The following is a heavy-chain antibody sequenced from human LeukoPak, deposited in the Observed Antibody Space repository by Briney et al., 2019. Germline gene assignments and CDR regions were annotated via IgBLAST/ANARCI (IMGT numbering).Heavy chain of an antibody. D-gene: IGHD2-2*01. J-gene: IGHJ6*02. CDR3: ARPSSSSPYGMDV. CDR2: IYYSGST. V-gene: IGHV4-39*01. Sequence: SETLSLTCTVSGGSISSSSYYWGWIRQPPGKGLEWIGSIYYSGSTYYNPSLKSRVTISVDTSKNQFSLKLSSVTAADAAVYYSARPSSSSPYGMDVWGQGTTVTVSS. CDR1: GGSISSSSYY.